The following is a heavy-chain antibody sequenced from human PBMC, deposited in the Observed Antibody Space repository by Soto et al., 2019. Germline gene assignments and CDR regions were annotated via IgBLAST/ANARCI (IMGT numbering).Heavy chain of an antibody. Sequence: PSETLSLTCTVSGGSISSSSYYWGWIRQPPGKGLEWIGSIYYSGSTYYNPSLKSRVTISVDTSKNQFSLKLSSVTAADTAVYYCACTEPRVRYFDWLLPPFDYWGQGTLVTVSS. CDR1: GGSISSSSYY. V-gene: IGHV4-39*01. J-gene: IGHJ4*02. CDR3: ACTEPRVRYFDWLLPPFDY. D-gene: IGHD3-9*01. CDR2: IYYSGST.